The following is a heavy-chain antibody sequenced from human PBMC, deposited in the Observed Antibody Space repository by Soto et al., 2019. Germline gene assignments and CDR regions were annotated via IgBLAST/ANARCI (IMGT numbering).Heavy chain of an antibody. D-gene: IGHD6-19*01. CDR2: IWYAGSNK. V-gene: IGHV3-33*01. Sequence: QVQLVESGGGVVQPGRSLRLSCAASGFTFSSYGMHWVRQAPGTGLEWVAVIWYAGSNKYYADSVKGRFTISRDNSKNTLYLQMNSLRAEDTAVYYCARYSYPGYSSGWYEGAFDYWGQGTLVTVSS. J-gene: IGHJ4*02. CDR1: GFTFSSYG. CDR3: ARYSYPGYSSGWYEGAFDY.